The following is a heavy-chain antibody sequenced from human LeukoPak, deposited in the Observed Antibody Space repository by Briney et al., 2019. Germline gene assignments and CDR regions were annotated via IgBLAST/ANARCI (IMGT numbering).Heavy chain of an antibody. J-gene: IGHJ5*02. CDR1: GGSISSYY. Sequence: SETLSLTCTISGGSISSYYWSWIRQSPGKGLEWIGYIYYSGSTTYNPSLKSRVTISVDTSKNQFSLKLSSVTAADTAVYYCARMSRGRWYSSSFDPWGQGTLVTVSS. V-gene: IGHV4-59*01. CDR2: IYYSGST. CDR3: ARMSRGRWYSSSFDP. D-gene: IGHD6-13*01.